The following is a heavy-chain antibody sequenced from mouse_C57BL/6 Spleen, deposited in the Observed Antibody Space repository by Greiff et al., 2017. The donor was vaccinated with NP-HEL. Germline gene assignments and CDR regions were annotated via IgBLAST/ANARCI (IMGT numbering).Heavy chain of an antibody. Sequence: DVQLVESGGDLVKPGGSLKLSCAASGFTFSSYGMSWVRQTPDKRLEWVATISSGGSYTYYPDSVKGRFTISRDNAKNTLYLQMSSLKSEDTAMYYCARGDYYGSRSYWYFDVWGTGTTVTVSS. CDR2: ISSGGSYT. CDR3: ARGDYYGSRSYWYFDV. V-gene: IGHV5-6*01. CDR1: GFTFSSYG. J-gene: IGHJ1*03. D-gene: IGHD1-1*01.